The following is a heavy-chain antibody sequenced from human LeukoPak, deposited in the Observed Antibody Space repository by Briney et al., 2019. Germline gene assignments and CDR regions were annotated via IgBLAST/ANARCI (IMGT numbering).Heavy chain of an antibody. CDR2: IYYSGST. J-gene: IGHJ3*02. CDR1: GGSISSYY. D-gene: IGHD3-10*01. Sequence: SETLSLTCTVSGGSISSYYWSWIRQPPGKGLEWIGYIYYSGSTNYNPSLKSRVTISVDTSKNQFSLKLSSVTAADTAVYYCARSLWFGELYAFDIWGQGTMVTVSS. CDR3: ARSLWFGELYAFDI. V-gene: IGHV4-59*08.